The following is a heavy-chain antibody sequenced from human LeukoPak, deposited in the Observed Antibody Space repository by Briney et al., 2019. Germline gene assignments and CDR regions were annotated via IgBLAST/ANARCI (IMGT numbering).Heavy chain of an antibody. J-gene: IGHJ3*02. CDR1: GYTFTRYD. Sequence: ASVKVSCKASGYTFTRYDVNWVRQAAGQGLAWLGWMNPDSGNTGYAQKFQGRVTMTRDTSISTAYMELSSLRSEDTAIYYCARDADGSGSGSFDIWGQGTMVTVSS. CDR2: MNPDSGNT. CDR3: ARDADGSGSGSFDI. V-gene: IGHV1-8*01. D-gene: IGHD3-10*01.